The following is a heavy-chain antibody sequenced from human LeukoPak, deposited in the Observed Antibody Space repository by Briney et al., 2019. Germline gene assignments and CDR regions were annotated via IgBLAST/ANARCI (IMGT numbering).Heavy chain of an antibody. CDR3: ARLSGNYAY. V-gene: IGHV1-2*02. Sequence: GASVTVSCKASGYTFTGYYIHWVRQAPGQGLEWMGWINPKSGDTKYAQNFQGRVTMTRDTSISTASMELSSLKSDDTAVYYCARLSGNYAYWGQGTLVTVSS. CDR2: INPKSGDT. J-gene: IGHJ4*02. CDR1: GYTFTGYY. D-gene: IGHD1-26*01.